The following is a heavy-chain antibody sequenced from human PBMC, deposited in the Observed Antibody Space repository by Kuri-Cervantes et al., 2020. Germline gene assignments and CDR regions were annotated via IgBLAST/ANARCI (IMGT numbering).Heavy chain of an antibody. CDR1: GGSISSYY. Sequence: SETLSPTCTVSGGSISSYYWSWIRQPAGKGLEWIGRIYTSGSTNYNPSLKSRVTMSVDTSKNQFSLKLSSVTAADTAVYYCARHRSDYYYYGMDVWGQGTTVTVSS. CDR3: ARHRSDYYYYGMDV. CDR2: IYTSGST. V-gene: IGHV4-4*07. J-gene: IGHJ6*02.